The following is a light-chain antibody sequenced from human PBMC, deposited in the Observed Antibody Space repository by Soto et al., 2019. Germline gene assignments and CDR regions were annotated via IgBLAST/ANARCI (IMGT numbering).Light chain of an antibody. CDR1: QSVSNSH. J-gene: IGKJ2*01. CDR2: GAS. Sequence: EIVLTQSPGTLSLSPGERVTLSCRASQSVSNSHLAWHQQKPGQAPRLLIYGASSRATGTPDRFSGSGSGTDFNLTISRLEPEDSAEYYCQQYGSSPYTFGQGIKLEIK. V-gene: IGKV3-20*01. CDR3: QQYGSSPYT.